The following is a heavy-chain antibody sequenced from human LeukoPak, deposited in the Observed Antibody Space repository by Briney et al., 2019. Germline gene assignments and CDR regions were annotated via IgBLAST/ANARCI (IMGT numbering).Heavy chain of an antibody. CDR1: GYTFTSYD. CDR2: MNPNSGNT. Sequence: GASVKVSCKASGYTFTSYDINWVRQATGQGLEWMGWMNPNSGNTGYAQKFQGRVTMTRNTSISTAYMELSSLRSEDTAVYYCAREGDGYNYGYYYGMDVWGQGTTVTVSS. J-gene: IGHJ6*02. V-gene: IGHV1-8*01. CDR3: AREGDGYNYGYYYGMDV. D-gene: IGHD5-24*01.